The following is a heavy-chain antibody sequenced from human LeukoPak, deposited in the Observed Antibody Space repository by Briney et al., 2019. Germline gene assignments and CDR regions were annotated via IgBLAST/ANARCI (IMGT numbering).Heavy chain of an antibody. CDR2: ISSNGGST. J-gene: IGHJ4*02. D-gene: IGHD5-18*01. CDR3: ARARGGYSYGLDY. CDR1: GFTFSSCA. Sequence: GGSLRLSCAASGFTFSSCAMHWVRQAPGKGLEYVSAISSNGGSTYYANSVKGRFTISRDNSKNTLYLQMGSLRAEDMAVYYCARARGGYSYGLDYWGQGTLVTVSS. V-gene: IGHV3-64*01.